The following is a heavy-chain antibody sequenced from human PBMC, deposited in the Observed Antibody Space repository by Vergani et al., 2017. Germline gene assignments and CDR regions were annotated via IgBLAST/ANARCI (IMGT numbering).Heavy chain of an antibody. V-gene: IGHV4-34*01. CDR3: ASIDHAPTRRDPPPDY. J-gene: IGHJ4*02. CDR2: VNHGGST. Sequence: QVQLQEWGAGLLTTSETLSLTCGVSGGSFSDYYWSWIRQAPGMGLEWIGEVNHGGSTNYNPSLKSRVSISVDTSKTQFSLQLTSVTAADSALYFCASIDHAPTRRDPPPDYWGQGILVTVSS. CDR1: GGSFSDYY. D-gene: IGHD1-14*01.